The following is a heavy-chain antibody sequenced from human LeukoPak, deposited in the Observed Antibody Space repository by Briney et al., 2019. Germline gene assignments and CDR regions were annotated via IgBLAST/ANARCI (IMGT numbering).Heavy chain of an antibody. CDR2: IYTSGST. D-gene: IGHD2-2*01. CDR1: GGSISSGSYY. J-gene: IGHJ5*02. Sequence: RSSETLSLTCTVSGGSISSGSYYWSWIRQPAGKGLEWIGRIYTSGSTNYNPSLKSRVTISVDTSKNQFSLKLSSVTAADTAVYYCARDIVVVPAASGVWFDPWGQGTLVTVSS. CDR3: ARDIVVVPAASGVWFDP. V-gene: IGHV4-61*02.